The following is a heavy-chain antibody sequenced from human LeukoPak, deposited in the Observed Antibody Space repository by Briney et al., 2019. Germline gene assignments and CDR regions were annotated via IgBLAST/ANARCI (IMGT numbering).Heavy chain of an antibody. Sequence: PGGSLRLSCAASGFTFSSYGMHRVRQAPGKGLEWVAVISYDGSNKYYADSVKGRFTISRDNSKNTLYLQMNSLRAEDTAVYYCARWASRIRSSDAFDIWAKGQWSPSPQ. J-gene: IGHJ3*02. D-gene: IGHD4-17*01. CDR3: ARWASRIRSSDAFDI. V-gene: IGHV3-30*03. CDR2: ISYDGSNK. CDR1: GFTFSSYG.